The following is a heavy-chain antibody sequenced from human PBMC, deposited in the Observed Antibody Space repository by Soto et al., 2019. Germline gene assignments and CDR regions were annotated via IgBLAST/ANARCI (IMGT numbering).Heavy chain of an antibody. Sequence: QVQLVQSGPEVKKPGASVTLSCKASGYNFNNYGISWVRQAPGQGLEWMGWISGNNGNTKYGQKFQGRVSLTTDSSTSTAYKEMTSLRSADTVDYYCVRRVVTTLDDAFDIWGPGTRVTVSS. D-gene: IGHD2-21*02. V-gene: IGHV1-18*01. J-gene: IGHJ3*02. CDR1: GYNFNNYG. CDR2: ISGNNGNT. CDR3: VRRVVTTLDDAFDI.